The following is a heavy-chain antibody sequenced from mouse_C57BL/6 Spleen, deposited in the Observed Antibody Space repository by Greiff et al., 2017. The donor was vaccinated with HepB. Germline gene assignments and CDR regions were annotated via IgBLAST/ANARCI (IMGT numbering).Heavy chain of an antibody. J-gene: IGHJ4*01. V-gene: IGHV14-4*01. CDR2: IDPENGDT. CDR3: TLGNYDAMDY. CDR1: GFNIKDDY. D-gene: IGHD2-1*01. Sequence: VQLQQSGAELVRPGASVKLSCTASGFNIKDDYMHWVKQRPEQGLEWIGWIDPENGDTEYASKFQGKATITADTSSNTAYLQLSSLTSEDTAVYYCTLGNYDAMDYWGQGTSVTVSS.